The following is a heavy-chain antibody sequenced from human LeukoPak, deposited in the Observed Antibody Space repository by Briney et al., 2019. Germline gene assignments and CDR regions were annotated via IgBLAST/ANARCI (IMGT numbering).Heavy chain of an antibody. CDR3: ARLYSGYGNYYYYMDV. CDR1: GYTFTGYY. D-gene: IGHD5-12*01. J-gene: IGHJ6*03. CDR2: INPNSGGT. V-gene: IGHV1-2*02. Sequence: RASVKVSCKASGYTFTGYYMHWVRQAPGQGLEWMGWINPNSGGTNYAQKFQGRVTMTGDTSISTAYMELSSLRSDDTAVYYCARLYSGYGNYYYYMDVWGKGTTVTVSS.